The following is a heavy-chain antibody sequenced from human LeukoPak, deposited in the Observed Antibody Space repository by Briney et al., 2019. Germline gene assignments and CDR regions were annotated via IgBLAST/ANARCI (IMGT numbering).Heavy chain of an antibody. D-gene: IGHD3-3*01. V-gene: IGHV3-66*01. J-gene: IGHJ4*02. CDR3: ARDTTIFGVAPDY. Sequence: GGSLRLSCAASGFTVSSNYMSWVRQAPGKGLEWVSVIYSGGSTYYADSVKGRFTISRDNSKNTLYLQMNSLRAEDTAVYYCARDTTIFGVAPDYWGQGTLVTVSS. CDR2: IYSGGST. CDR1: GFTVSSNY.